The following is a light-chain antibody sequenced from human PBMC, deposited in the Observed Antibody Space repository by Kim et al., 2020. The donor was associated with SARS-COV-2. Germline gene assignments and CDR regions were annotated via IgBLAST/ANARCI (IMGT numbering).Light chain of an antibody. CDR1: SGSIASNY. V-gene: IGLV6-57*04. CDR3: QSYDSSNHVV. CDR2: EDN. Sequence: LTQPHSVSEFPGKTVTISCTRSSGSIASNYVQWYQQRPGSAPTTVIYEDNQRPSGVPDRFSGSIDSSSNSASLTISGLKTEDEADYYCQSYDSSNHVVFGGGTQLTVL. J-gene: IGLJ2*01.